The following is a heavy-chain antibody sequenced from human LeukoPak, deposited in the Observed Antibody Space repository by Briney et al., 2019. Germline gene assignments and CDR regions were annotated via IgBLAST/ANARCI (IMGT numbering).Heavy chain of an antibody. V-gene: IGHV3-43D*03. J-gene: IGHJ4*02. CDR1: GFTFDDYA. CDR3: AKDMAAYYYASGNIDY. CDR2: ISWDGGGT. Sequence: GSLRLSCAASGFTFDDYAMHWVRQAPGKGLEWVSLISWDGGGTYYADTVKGRFTISRDNSKNSLYLQMNSLRAEDTALYYCAKDMAAYYYASGNIDYWGQGTLVTVSS. D-gene: IGHD3-10*01.